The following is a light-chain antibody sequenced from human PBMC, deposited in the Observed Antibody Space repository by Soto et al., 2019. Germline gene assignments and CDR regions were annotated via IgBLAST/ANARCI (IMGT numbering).Light chain of an antibody. CDR3: QQSYRSPYT. CDR2: VAS. V-gene: IGKV1-39*01. J-gene: IGKJ2*01. CDR1: QSISSY. Sequence: DIQMTQSPSSLSASVGDRVTITCRASQSISSYLNWYQQKQGKAPKFLIYVASTLQSGVPSSFSGSGSGTYFTLTITSLQPEDFATYYCQQSYRSPYTFGQGTKLEIK.